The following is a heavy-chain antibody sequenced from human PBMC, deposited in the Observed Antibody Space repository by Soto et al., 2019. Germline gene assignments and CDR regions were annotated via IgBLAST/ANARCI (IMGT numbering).Heavy chain of an antibody. CDR1: GYSFTTYW. V-gene: IGHV5-51*01. CDR2: IYPGDSDT. CDR3: ARHMRYISWTSSYYYYGMDV. D-gene: IGHD6-6*01. Sequence: LGESLKISCKASGYSFTTYWIGWVRQMPGKGLEWMGIIYPGDSDTRYSPSFQGQVTISADKSINTAYLQWSSLKASDTAVYYCARHMRYISWTSSYYYYGMDVWGQGTTVTVSS. J-gene: IGHJ6*02.